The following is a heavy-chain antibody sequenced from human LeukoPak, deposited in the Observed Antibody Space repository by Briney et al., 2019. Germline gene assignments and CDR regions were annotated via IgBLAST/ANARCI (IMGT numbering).Heavy chain of an antibody. CDR1: GGSISSSSYY. D-gene: IGHD6-19*01. Sequence: PSETLSLTCTVSGGSISSSSYYWGWIRQPPGKGLEWVANIKQDGSEKYYVDSVKGRFTISRDNAKNSLYLQMSSLRAEDTAVYYCARRGIISGWYWAYYFDYWGQGTLVTVSS. V-gene: IGHV3-7*01. J-gene: IGHJ4*02. CDR2: IKQDGSEK. CDR3: ARRGIISGWYWAYYFDY.